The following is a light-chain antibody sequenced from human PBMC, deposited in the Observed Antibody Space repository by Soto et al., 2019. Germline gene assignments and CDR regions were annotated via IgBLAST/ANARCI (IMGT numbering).Light chain of an antibody. J-gene: IGKJ1*01. CDR3: QQYNDWPRT. CDR1: QSVTYN. Sequence: DIVMTQSPATLYVSPGERATLSCRASQSVTYNLAWYQQKPGQAPRLLIYGASTRATGIPATFSGSGSGTEFTLTITSLQSEEFAVYYCQQYNDWPRTFGQGTKVEIK. CDR2: GAS. V-gene: IGKV3-15*01.